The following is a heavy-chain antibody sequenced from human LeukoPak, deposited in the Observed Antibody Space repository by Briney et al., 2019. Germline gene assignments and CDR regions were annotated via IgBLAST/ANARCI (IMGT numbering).Heavy chain of an antibody. Sequence: GESLKISCQGSGYSFTSYWIGWVRPMPGKGLEWMGIIYPGDSDTRYSPSFQGQVTISADKSISTAYLQWSSLKASDTAMYYCARRGIRYFDWLLSYNWFDPWGQGTLVTVSS. CDR3: ARRGIRYFDWLLSYNWFDP. V-gene: IGHV5-51*01. D-gene: IGHD3-9*01. CDR1: GYSFTSYW. J-gene: IGHJ5*02. CDR2: IYPGDSDT.